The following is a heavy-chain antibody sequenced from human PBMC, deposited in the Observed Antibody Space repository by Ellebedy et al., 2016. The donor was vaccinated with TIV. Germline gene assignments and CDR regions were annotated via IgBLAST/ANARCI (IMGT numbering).Heavy chain of an antibody. CDR3: ARLGHGSGSSDWFDP. V-gene: IGHV3-7*01. Sequence: LSLTCADSGFTFSHYWMSWVLQAPGKGLEWVAHIKEDGSEKYYVDSVKGRFTISRDNAKNSLYLQMNSLRAEDTAVYYCARLGHGSGSSDWFDPWGQGTPVTVSS. CDR1: GFTFSHYW. D-gene: IGHD3-10*01. CDR2: IKEDGSEK. J-gene: IGHJ5*02.